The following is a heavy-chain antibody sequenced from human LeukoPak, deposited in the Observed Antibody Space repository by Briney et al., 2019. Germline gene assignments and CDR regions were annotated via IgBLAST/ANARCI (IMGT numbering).Heavy chain of an antibody. CDR3: ARGYGSGRLNVLFDY. D-gene: IGHD3-10*01. CDR1: GFTFTNYN. J-gene: IGHJ4*02. V-gene: IGHV3-21*01. Sequence: GGSLRLSCAASGFTFTNYNMNWVRQAPGKGLEWFSSISSTSNYISYTDSLKGRFTISRDNAKNSLFLQMNSLRAEDTAVYYCARGYGSGRLNVLFDYWGQGTLVTVSS. CDR2: ISSTSNYI.